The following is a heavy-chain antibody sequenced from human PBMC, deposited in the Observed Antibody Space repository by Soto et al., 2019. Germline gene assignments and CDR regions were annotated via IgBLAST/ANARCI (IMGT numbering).Heavy chain of an antibody. J-gene: IGHJ4*02. D-gene: IGHD6-13*01. CDR3: ARDTIAAAGPNDY. CDR1: GFTVSSSY. Sequence: GGSLRLSCAASGFTVSSSYMSWVRQAPGKGLEWVSVIYSGGSTYYADSVKGRFTISRDNSKNTLYLQMNSLRAEDTAVYYCARDTIAAAGPNDYWGQGTLVTVSS. CDR2: IYSGGST. V-gene: IGHV3-66*01.